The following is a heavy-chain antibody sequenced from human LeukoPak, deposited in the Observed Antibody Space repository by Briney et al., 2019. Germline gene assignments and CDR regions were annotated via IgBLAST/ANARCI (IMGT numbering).Heavy chain of an antibody. J-gene: IGHJ4*02. Sequence: GASVKVSCKVSGYTLTELSMHWVRQAPGKGLEWMGGFDPEDGETIYAQKFQGRVTMTEDTSTDTAYMELSSLRSEDTAVYYCATRYCSGGSCYAYYFDYWGQGTLVTVSS. CDR1: GYTLTELS. V-gene: IGHV1-24*01. D-gene: IGHD2-15*01. CDR2: FDPEDGET. CDR3: ATRYCSGGSCYAYYFDY.